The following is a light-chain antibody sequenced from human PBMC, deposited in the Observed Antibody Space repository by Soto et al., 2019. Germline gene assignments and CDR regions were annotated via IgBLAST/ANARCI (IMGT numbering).Light chain of an antibody. CDR1: SSDVGGYNY. J-gene: IGLJ2*01. CDR2: EVS. Sequence: QSALTQPPSASASPGQSVTISCTGTSSDVGGYNYVSWYQQYPGKAPKLMIYEVSKRPSGVPDRFSGSKSANTASLTVSGLQAEDEADYYCSSYAGSNNFVVFGGGTKLTVL. V-gene: IGLV2-8*01. CDR3: SSYAGSNNFVV.